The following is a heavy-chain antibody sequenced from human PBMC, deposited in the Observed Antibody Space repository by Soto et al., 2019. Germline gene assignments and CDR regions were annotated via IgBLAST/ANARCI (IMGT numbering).Heavy chain of an antibody. Sequence: ASVKVSCKASGYTFTSYGISWVRQGPGQGLEWMGWISAYNGNTNYAQKLQGRVTMTTDTSTSTAYMELRSLRSDDTAVYYCARDHSDILTRYNADAFDIWGQGTMVNVSS. J-gene: IGHJ3*02. CDR1: GYTFTSYG. V-gene: IGHV1-18*04. D-gene: IGHD3-9*01. CDR2: ISAYNGNT. CDR3: ARDHSDILTRYNADAFDI.